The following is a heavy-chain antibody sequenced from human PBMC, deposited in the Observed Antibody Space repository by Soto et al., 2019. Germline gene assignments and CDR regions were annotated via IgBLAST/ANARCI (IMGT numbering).Heavy chain of an antibody. CDR1: GFTFSSYG. CDR2: ISYDGTNK. Sequence: PGGSLRLSCAASGFTFSSYGMHWVRRAPGKGLEWVAVISYDGTNKYYADSVMGRFTISRDNSKNTLYLQLNSLRAEDTAVYYCARRRSSSSGGAFDIWGQRTMVTVSS. CDR3: ARRRSSSSGGAFDI. D-gene: IGHD6-6*01. V-gene: IGHV3-30*03. J-gene: IGHJ3*02.